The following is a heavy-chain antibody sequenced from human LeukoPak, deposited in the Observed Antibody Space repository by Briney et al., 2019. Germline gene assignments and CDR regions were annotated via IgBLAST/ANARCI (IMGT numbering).Heavy chain of an antibody. CDR2: ISAYNGNT. CDR1: GYTFTSYG. Sequence: GASVKVSCKASGYTFTSYGISWVRQAPGQGLEWMGWISAYNGNTNYAQKLQGRVTMTTDTSTSTAYMELRSLRSDDTAVYYCARYYYGSGSYYNAQLDYWGQGTLVTVSS. V-gene: IGHV1-18*01. CDR3: ARYYYGSGSYYNAQLDY. J-gene: IGHJ4*02. D-gene: IGHD3-10*01.